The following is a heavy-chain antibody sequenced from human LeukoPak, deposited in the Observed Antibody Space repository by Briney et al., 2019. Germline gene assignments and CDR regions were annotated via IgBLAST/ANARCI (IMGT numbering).Heavy chain of an antibody. V-gene: IGHV4-39*07. J-gene: IGHJ4*02. D-gene: IGHD1-26*01. CDR1: GGSISSSSYY. CDR3: ARASFSFRSGSYFDY. Sequence: SETLSLTCTVSGGSISSSSYYWGWIRQPPGKGLEWIGSIYYSGSTYYNPSLKSRVTISVDTSKNQFSLKLSSVTAADTAVYYCARASFSFRSGSYFDYWGQGTLVTVSS. CDR2: IYYSGST.